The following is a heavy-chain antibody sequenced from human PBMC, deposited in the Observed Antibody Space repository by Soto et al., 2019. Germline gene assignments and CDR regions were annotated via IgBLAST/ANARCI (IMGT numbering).Heavy chain of an antibody. CDR2: ISGSGGST. V-gene: IGHV3-23*01. D-gene: IGHD6-19*01. CDR3: AKGQAVAGFYYYSMDV. CDR1: GFTFSSYA. J-gene: IGHJ6*02. Sequence: EVQLLESGGGLVQPGGSLRLSCAASGFTFSSYAMNWVRQAPGKGLEWVSVISGSGGSTYYADSVKGRFTISRDNSKNTRYLQMDSLRAEDTAVYYCAKGQAVAGFYYYSMDVWGQGTTVTVSS.